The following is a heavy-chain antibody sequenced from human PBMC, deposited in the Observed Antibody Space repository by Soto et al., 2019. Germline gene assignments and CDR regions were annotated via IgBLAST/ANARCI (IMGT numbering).Heavy chain of an antibody. D-gene: IGHD3-10*02. J-gene: IGHJ5*02. CDR3: ASAGKCPNHLCPLSP. CDR2: TYYRSKWYN. Sequence: PAQALSLTCAISGDSVSSKNAACNWIRLSPSRGLEWLGRTYYRSKWYNDYAVSVKSRIIINSDTSKNQCSLKLSSVTAADTAVYYCASAGKCPNHLCPLSPCAQGTPVAVSA. CDR1: GDSVSSKNAA. V-gene: IGHV6-1*01.